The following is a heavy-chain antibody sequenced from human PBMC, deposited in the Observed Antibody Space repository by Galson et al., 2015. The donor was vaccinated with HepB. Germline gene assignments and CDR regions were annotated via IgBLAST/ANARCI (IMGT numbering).Heavy chain of an antibody. D-gene: IGHD1-14*01. CDR1: GFTFSSYP. CDR2: ISSSPGYK. Sequence: SLRLSCAASGFTFSSYPMNWVRQAPGKGLERVSSISSSPGYKFYADSVKGRFTISRDKAKNSLYLQMNSLTADDTAVYYCTREPPAGNGDLDYWGQGTLVTVSS. V-gene: IGHV3-21*01. J-gene: IGHJ4*02. CDR3: TREPPAGNGDLDY.